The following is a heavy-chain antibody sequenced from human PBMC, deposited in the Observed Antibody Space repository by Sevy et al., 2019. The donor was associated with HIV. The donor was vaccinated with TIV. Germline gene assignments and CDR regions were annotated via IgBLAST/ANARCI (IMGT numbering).Heavy chain of an antibody. J-gene: IGHJ6*02. Sequence: GALRLSCSASGFTFSGSALHWVRQAPGKGLEYVSVISSSGSGTYYAESVKGRFTISRDNSKNTLYLQMRSLRTEDTAVYYCVKDSIFYDSSSGYRPFYYYGMDVWGQGTSVTVSS. CDR2: ISSSGSGT. CDR1: GFTFSGSA. V-gene: IGHV3-64D*09. D-gene: IGHD3-3*01. CDR3: VKDSIFYDSSSGYRPFYYYGMDV.